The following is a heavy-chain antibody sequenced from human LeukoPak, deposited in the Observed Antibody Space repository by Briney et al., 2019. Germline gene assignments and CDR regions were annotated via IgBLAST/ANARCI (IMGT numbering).Heavy chain of an antibody. V-gene: IGHV3-20*04. CDR3: ARSITSGYYAFFDY. J-gene: IGHJ4*02. CDR2: IIWNGGST. Sequence: GGSLRLSCAASGFTFSSYSMNWVRQAPGKGLEWVSGIIWNGGSTGYADSVKGRFTVSRDNAKNSLYLQMTSLRAEDTALYYCARSITSGYYAFFDYWGQGTLVTVSS. D-gene: IGHD3-22*01. CDR1: GFTFSSYS.